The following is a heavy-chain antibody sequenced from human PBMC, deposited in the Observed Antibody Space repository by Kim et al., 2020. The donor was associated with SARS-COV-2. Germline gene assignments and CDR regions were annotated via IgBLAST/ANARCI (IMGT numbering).Heavy chain of an antibody. Sequence: SETLSLTCAVYGGSFSGYYWSWIRQPPGKGLEWIGEINHSGSTNYNPSLKSRVTISVDTSKNQFSLKLSSVTAADTAVYYCARATYYYGSGSYYWFDPWG. V-gene: IGHV4-34*01. CDR3: ARATYYYGSGSYYWFDP. J-gene: IGHJ5*02. CDR1: GGSFSGYY. CDR2: INHSGST. D-gene: IGHD3-10*01.